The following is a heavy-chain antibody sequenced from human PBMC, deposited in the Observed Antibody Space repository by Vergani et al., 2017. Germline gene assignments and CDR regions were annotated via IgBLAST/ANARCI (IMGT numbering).Heavy chain of an antibody. CDR2: TWYDGNNK. D-gene: IGHD1-14*01. V-gene: IGHV3-33*01. J-gene: IGHJ5*02. CDR1: GFTFNQSG. Sequence: QVQLVESGGGVVQPGRSLRLSCAASGFTFNQSGMHWVRQAPGKGLEWVAVTWYDGNNKQYADSVKGRFTISRDNSESTMYLQMNSLRDEDTGVYYCAGDLRLLYNRFDPWGQGTLVTVSS. CDR3: AGDLRLLYNRFDP.